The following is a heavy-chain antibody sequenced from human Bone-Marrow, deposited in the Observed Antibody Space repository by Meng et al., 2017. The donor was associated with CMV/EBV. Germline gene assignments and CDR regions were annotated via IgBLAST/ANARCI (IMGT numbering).Heavy chain of an antibody. V-gene: IGHV4-34*01. Sequence: SETLSLTCVVYGESFSDYYWTWIRQPPGKGLEWIGEINHSGGTNYNPSLKSRVTISIDTSKNQFSLKLSSVTAADTAVYYCARYFRYCSSTSCYVKYGMDVWGQGTMVTGSS. CDR1: GESFSDYY. J-gene: IGHJ6*02. D-gene: IGHD2-2*01. CDR2: INHSGGT. CDR3: ARYFRYCSSTSCYVKYGMDV.